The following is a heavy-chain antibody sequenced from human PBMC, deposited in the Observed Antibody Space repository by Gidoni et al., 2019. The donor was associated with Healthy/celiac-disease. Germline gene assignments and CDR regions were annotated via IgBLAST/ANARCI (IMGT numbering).Heavy chain of an antibody. CDR1: GFPFSNAW. D-gene: IGHD3-22*01. Sequence: VQLVESGGGLVTPGGSLRLSCSSSGFPFSNAWMSWVRQAPGTGMEWVGRMKRKMEGWETDYAETVKGRLTISRDDSKNTLYRQKNSMKTEDTDVYYCTTEGDSRGYYYGGCYWGQGTLVTVSS. V-gene: IGHV3-15*01. CDR3: TTEGDSRGYYYGGCY. J-gene: IGHJ4*02. CDR2: MKRKMEGWET.